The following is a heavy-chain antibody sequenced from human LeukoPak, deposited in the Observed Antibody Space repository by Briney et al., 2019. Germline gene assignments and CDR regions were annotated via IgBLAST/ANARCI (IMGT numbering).Heavy chain of an antibody. Sequence: SVKVSCKSPAGSFSSYAVSWVRQAPGRGREWMGRIIPIFDSKDYTGRFRGRLTLTADRSTGTAFMELSSLRPDDTATYYCVRDYDTSGPQKNYFDFWGQGTLITVSS. J-gene: IGHJ4*02. D-gene: IGHD3-22*01. CDR3: VRDYDTSGPQKNYFDF. CDR1: AGSFSSYA. V-gene: IGHV1-69*04. CDR2: IIPIFDSK.